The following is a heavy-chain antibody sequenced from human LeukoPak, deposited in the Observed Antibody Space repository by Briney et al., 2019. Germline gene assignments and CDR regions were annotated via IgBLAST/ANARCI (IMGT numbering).Heavy chain of an antibody. CDR2: IYTSGST. D-gene: IGHD3-22*01. Sequence: SQTLSLTCTVSGGSISNGSYYWSWIRQPAGKGLEWIGRIYTSGSTNYNPSLKSRVTISVDTPKNQFSLKLSSVTAADTAVYYCARAQKGSSGYYYAFDYWGQGTLVTVSS. V-gene: IGHV4-61*02. J-gene: IGHJ4*02. CDR1: GGSISNGSYY. CDR3: ARAQKGSSGYYYAFDY.